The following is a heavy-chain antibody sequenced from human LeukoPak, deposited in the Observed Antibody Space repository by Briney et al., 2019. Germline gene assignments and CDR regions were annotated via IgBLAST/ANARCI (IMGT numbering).Heavy chain of an antibody. Sequence: GGSLRLSCAASGFTFSTYAMSWVRQAPGKGLEWVSHFGGSGGTIFYADSVRGRFTIPRDNSKNTLYLQMNSLRAEDAAVYYCAKSDCGGDCHLLDYWGQGTLVTVSS. CDR2: FGGSGGTI. CDR3: AKSDCGGDCHLLDY. CDR1: GFTFSTYA. D-gene: IGHD2-21*02. V-gene: IGHV3-23*01. J-gene: IGHJ4*02.